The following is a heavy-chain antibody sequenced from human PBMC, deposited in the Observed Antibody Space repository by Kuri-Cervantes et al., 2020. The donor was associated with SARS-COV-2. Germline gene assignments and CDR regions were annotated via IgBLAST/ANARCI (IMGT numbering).Heavy chain of an antibody. D-gene: IGHD3-10*01. CDR1: GFTFSSYG. V-gene: IGHV3-48*04. CDR2: ISSSGSTI. Sequence: GESLKISCAASGFTFSSYGMHWVRQAPGKGLEWVSYISSSGSTIYYADSVKGRFTISRDNAKNSLYLQMNSLRAEDTAVYYCTRVKLLWFGEFSWGQGTLVTVSS. CDR3: TRVKLLWFGEFS. J-gene: IGHJ4*02.